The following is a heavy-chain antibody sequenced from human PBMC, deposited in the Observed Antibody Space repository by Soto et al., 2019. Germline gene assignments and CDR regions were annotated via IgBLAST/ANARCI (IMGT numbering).Heavy chain of an antibody. CDR2: ISDAGERT. D-gene: IGHD6-19*01. Sequence: GGSLRLSCAATGFTFSNHAMSWVRRAAGKGLEWVSGISDAGERTYYADSVRCRFTVSRDNSKNTLYLQMNTLRAEEPAVYYCAKDYSSVWSRGIDVWGQGVLVTVSS. V-gene: IGHV3-23*01. CDR1: GFTFSNHA. J-gene: IGHJ4*02. CDR3: AKDYSSVWSRGIDV.